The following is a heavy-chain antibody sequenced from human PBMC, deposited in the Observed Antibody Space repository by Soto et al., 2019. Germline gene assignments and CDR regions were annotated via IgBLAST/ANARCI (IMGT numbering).Heavy chain of an antibody. V-gene: IGHV1-3*05. Sequence: QVQLVQAGAEEKKPGASVKVSCKASGYTFTSYAMHWVRQAPGQRREWMGWINAGNGNTKYSQKFQGRVTITRDTSASTADMELSSLRSEDTAVYYCARAPSWWYFDLWGRGTLVTVSS. CDR1: GYTFTSYA. CDR3: ARAPSWWYFDL. CDR2: INAGNGNT. J-gene: IGHJ2*01.